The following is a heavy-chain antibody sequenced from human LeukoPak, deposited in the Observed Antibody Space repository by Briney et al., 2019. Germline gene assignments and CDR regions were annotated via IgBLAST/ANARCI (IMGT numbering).Heavy chain of an antibody. Sequence: ETLSLTCAVYGGSFSGYYWRWVRQPPGKGVEWVGSIQSKTDGGTTDYAGPVKGRFTISRDESKNTLYLDRDSVKSEDTAVYYCPTGPTYCRGGSCPPVAIVVDYCGQGTLVTVSS. CDR1: GGSFSGYY. J-gene: IGHJ4*02. CDR2: IQSKTDGGTT. V-gene: IGHV3-15*01. CDR3: PTGPTYCRGGSCPPVAIVVDY. D-gene: IGHD2-15*01.